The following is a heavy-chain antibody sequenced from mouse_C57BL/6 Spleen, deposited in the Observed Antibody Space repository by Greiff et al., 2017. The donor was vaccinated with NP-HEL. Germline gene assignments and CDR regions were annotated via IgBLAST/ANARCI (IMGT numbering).Heavy chain of an antibody. CDR3: ASHYYYGSRGWYFDV. CDR2: IDPNSGGT. CDR1: GYTFTSYW. D-gene: IGHD1-1*01. J-gene: IGHJ1*03. V-gene: IGHV1-72*01. Sequence: QVQLQQPGAELVKPGASVKLSCKASGYTFTSYWMHWVKQRPGRGLEWIGRIDPNSGGTKYNEKFKSKATLTVDKPSSTAYMQLSSLTSEDAAVYYCASHYYYGSRGWYFDVWGTGTTVTVSS.